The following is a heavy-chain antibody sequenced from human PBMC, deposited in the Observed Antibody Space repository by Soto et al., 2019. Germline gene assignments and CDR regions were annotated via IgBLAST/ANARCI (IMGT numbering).Heavy chain of an antibody. Sequence: SETLSLTCTVSGGSISSSSYYWGWIRQPPGKGLEWIGSIYYSGSTYYNPSLKSRVTISVDTSKNQFSLKLSSVTAADTAVYYCARRDSIAAQDYWGQGTLVTVSS. D-gene: IGHD6-13*01. J-gene: IGHJ4*02. CDR3: ARRDSIAAQDY. V-gene: IGHV4-39*01. CDR1: GGSISSSSYY. CDR2: IYYSGST.